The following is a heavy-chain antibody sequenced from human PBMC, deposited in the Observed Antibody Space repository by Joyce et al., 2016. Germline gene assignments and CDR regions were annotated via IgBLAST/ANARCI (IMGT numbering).Heavy chain of an antibody. V-gene: IGHV3-7*04. Sequence: VQLVESGGGLVQRGGSLRLSCAATGFTFSNYWMSWVRQAPGKGLERVANINRDGSEKYYVDSVNGRFTISRDYAKNSLYVQLDSLRAGDTAVYYCARATGDMVVVPADPTGFDYWGQGTLVTVSS. D-gene: IGHD2-2*01. CDR1: GFTFSNYW. CDR3: ARATGDMVVVPADPTGFDY. CDR2: INRDGSEK. J-gene: IGHJ4*02.